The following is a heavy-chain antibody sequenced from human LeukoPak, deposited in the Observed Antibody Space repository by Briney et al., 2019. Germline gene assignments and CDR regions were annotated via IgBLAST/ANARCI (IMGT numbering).Heavy chain of an antibody. V-gene: IGHV3-21*01. CDR1: GFTFSSYS. D-gene: IGHD5-24*01. CDR2: ISSSSSYI. J-gene: IGHJ4*02. Sequence: GGSLRLSCAASGFTFSSYSMNWVRQAPGKGPEWVSSISSSSSYIYYADSVKGRFTISRDNAKNTLYLQMNSLRAEDTAVYYCARDSYNNVDYWGQGTLVTVSS. CDR3: ARDSYNNVDY.